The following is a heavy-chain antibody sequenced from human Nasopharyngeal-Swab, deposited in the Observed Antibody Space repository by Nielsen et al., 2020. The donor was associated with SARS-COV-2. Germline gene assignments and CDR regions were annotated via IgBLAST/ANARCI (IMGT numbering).Heavy chain of an antibody. V-gene: IGHV3-23*01. D-gene: IGHD2-21*01. CDR2: VSGSGDTT. CDR3: AKAPYLRGMDV. CDR1: GFTFSSYA. J-gene: IGHJ6*02. Sequence: GESLKISCAASGFTFSSYAMSWVRQAPGKGLEWVSIVSGSGDTTYYADSVNDRFTISRDNSKNTLYLQTNSPRVEDTALYYCAKAPYLRGMDVWGQGTTVTVSS.